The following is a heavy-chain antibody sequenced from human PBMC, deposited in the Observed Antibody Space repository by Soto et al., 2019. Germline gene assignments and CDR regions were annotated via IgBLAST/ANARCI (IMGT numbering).Heavy chain of an antibody. CDR2: ISWNSGSI. J-gene: IGHJ4*02. Sequence: GGSLRLSCAASGFTFDDYAMHWVRQAPGKGLEWVSGISWNSGSIGYADSVKGRFTISRDNAKNSLYLQMNSLRAEDTALYYCAKDMGVPRQQQLDSYYFDYWGQGTLVTVSS. CDR3: AKDMGVPRQQQLDSYYFDY. D-gene: IGHD6-13*01. V-gene: IGHV3-9*01. CDR1: GFTFDDYA.